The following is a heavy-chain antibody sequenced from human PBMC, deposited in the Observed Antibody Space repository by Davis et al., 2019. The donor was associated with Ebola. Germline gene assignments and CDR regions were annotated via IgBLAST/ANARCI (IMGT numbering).Heavy chain of an antibody. D-gene: IGHD1-26*01. CDR2: INPNTGDT. CDR3: ARPRPRSNGKNDAFDI. CDR1: GYTFTSYA. V-gene: IGHV1-2*06. Sequence: ASVKVSCKASGYTFTSYAMNWVRQAPGQGLEWMGRINPNTGDTNNAQKFQGRVTMTRDTSISTAYMELNMLRSDDTAVYYCARPRPRSNGKNDAFDIWGQGTMVTVSS. J-gene: IGHJ3*02.